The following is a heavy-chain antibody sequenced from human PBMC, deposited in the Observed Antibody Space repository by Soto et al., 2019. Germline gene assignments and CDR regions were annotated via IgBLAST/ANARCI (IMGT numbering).Heavy chain of an antibody. D-gene: IGHD1-7*01. CDR2: ISYDGSNK. Sequence: GGSLRLSCAASGFTFSSYGMHWVRQAPGKGLEWVAVISYDGSNKYYADSVKGRFTISRDNSKNTLYLQMNSLRAEDTAVYYCAKDRVVGITGTTAYYYYGMDVWGQGTTVTVSS. V-gene: IGHV3-30*18. CDR1: GFTFSSYG. CDR3: AKDRVVGITGTTAYYYYGMDV. J-gene: IGHJ6*02.